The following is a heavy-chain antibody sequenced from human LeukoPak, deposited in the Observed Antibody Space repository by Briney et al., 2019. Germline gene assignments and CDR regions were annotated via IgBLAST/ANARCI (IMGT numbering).Heavy chain of an antibody. CDR3: AKTRPLDSSSWSHGDY. Sequence: GGSLRLSCEASAFIFSGHWLNWVRQAPGKGLEWVSAISGSGDSTYYGDSVKGRFTISRDNSKNTLYLQMNSLRAEDTAVYYCAKTRPLDSSSWSHGDYWGQGTLVTVSS. V-gene: IGHV3-23*01. J-gene: IGHJ4*02. D-gene: IGHD6-13*01. CDR2: ISGSGDST. CDR1: AFIFSGHW.